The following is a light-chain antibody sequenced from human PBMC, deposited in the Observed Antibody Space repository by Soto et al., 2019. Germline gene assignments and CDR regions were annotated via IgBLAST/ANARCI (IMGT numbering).Light chain of an antibody. V-gene: IGKV3-11*01. Sequence: EIVLTQSPATLSLSPGDRATLSCRASQRIGTYLAWYQQKAGQAPSLLIYDTSNRATGIPTRFGGSGSGTDFTLTISSLEPEDFAVYFCQHRSNSPPTWTFGQGTKVEIK. CDR2: DTS. CDR1: QRIGTY. J-gene: IGKJ1*01. CDR3: QHRSNSPPTWT.